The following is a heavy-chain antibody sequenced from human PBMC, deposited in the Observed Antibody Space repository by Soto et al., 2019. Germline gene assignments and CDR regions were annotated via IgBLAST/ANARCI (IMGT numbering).Heavy chain of an antibody. J-gene: IGHJ4*02. CDR2: IYYSGST. Sequence: QVQLQESGPGLVKPSETLSLTCTVSGGSISSWYWSWLRQPPGKGLEWIGYIYYSGSTNYNPSLKSRITISGVTSTNQFSLKLSSVTAADTAVYYCARRYGSAIDYWGQGTLVTFSS. D-gene: IGHD1-26*01. V-gene: IGHV4-59*08. CDR3: ARRYGSAIDY. CDR1: GGSISSWY.